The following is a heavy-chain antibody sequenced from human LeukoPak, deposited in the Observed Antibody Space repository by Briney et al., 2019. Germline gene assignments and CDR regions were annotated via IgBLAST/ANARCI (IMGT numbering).Heavy chain of an antibody. V-gene: IGHV4-34*01. CDR1: GGSFSGYY. Sequence: PSETLSLTCAVYGGSFSGYYWSWIRQPPGKGLEWIGEINHSGSTNYNPSLKSRVTISVDTSKNQFSLKLSSVTAADTAVYYCARGRFTISDWGQGTLVTVSS. J-gene: IGHJ4*02. CDR3: ARGRFTISD. CDR2: INHSGST. D-gene: IGHD3-9*01.